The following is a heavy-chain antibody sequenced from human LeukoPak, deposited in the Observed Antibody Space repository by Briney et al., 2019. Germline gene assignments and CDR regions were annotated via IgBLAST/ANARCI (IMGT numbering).Heavy chain of an antibody. CDR1: GYSFTSGHY. D-gene: IGHD2-2*01. V-gene: IGHV4-38-2*01. CDR2: IYHTGSA. J-gene: IGHJ4*02. CDR3: ARYCTSATCILRGFDY. Sequence: KPSETLSLTCSVSGYSFTSGHYWGWIRQPPGKGLEWIANIYHTGSAHYNPSLKSRVTISVDTSKNQFSLKLSPVTAADTAVYYCARYCTSATCILRGFDYWGQGTLVTVSS.